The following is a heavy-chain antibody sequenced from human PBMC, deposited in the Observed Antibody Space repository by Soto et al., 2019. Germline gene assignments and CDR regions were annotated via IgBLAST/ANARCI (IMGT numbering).Heavy chain of an antibody. CDR2: ISYDGSNK. D-gene: IGHD3-22*01. Sequence: PGWSLRLSCAASGFTFSSYSMHCVRQAPGKGLEWVAVISYDGSNKYYADSVNGRFTISRDNAKNTLYLQMNILRAEHTAVYYCVIERFYYDSSGYALFGMEVWGQGPTVAVS. V-gene: IGHV3-30-3*01. J-gene: IGHJ6*02. CDR3: VIERFYYDSSGYALFGMEV. CDR1: GFTFSSYS.